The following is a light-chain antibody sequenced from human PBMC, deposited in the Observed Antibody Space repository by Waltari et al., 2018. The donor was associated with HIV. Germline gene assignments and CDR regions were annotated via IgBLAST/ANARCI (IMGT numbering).Light chain of an antibody. Sequence: QSALTQPRSVSGYPGQSVTISCTGTNTLVGAYTYVPWCPHHPNKGPKFLIYDVNKRPSGVPDRFSGSKSGNTASLTISGLQAEDEADYYCCSYADTYFVLFGGRTKLTVL. V-gene: IGLV2-11*01. CDR1: NTLVGAYTY. CDR3: CSYADTYFVL. CDR2: DVN. J-gene: IGLJ2*01.